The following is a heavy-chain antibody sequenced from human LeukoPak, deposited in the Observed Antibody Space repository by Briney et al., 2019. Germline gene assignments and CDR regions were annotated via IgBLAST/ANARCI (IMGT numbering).Heavy chain of an antibody. CDR1: GFTVSSNY. CDR3: ARYSGRYPYYMDV. V-gene: IGHV3-66*01. Sequence: PGGSLRLSCAASGFTVSSNYMTWVRQAPGKGLEWVSVMYTLGNTYYADSVRGRFTISRDNSKNTLYLQMNSLRAEDTAVYYCARYSGRYPYYMDVWGKGTTVTISS. CDR2: MYTLGNT. J-gene: IGHJ6*03. D-gene: IGHD1-26*01.